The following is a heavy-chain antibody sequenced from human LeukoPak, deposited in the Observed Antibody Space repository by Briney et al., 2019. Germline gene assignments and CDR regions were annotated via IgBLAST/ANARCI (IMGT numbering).Heavy chain of an antibody. D-gene: IGHD2-21*02. J-gene: IGHJ4*02. CDR3: RICGGDCSLIDC. Sequence: PGGSLRLSCAASGFTVSSSYMSWVRQAPGKGLEWVSVVYRGGGTNYADSVRGRFTISRDISKNTMYPQMNSLRDEDTAVYYCRICGGDCSLIDCWGQGALVTVSS. V-gene: IGHV3-53*01. CDR2: VYRGGGT. CDR1: GFTVSSSY.